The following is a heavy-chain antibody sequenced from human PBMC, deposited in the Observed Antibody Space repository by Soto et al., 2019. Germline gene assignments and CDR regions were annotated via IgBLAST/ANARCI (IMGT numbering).Heavy chain of an antibody. CDR2: ISGTGGDT. J-gene: IGHJ6*02. Sequence: GGSLRLSCAASGFTFSTYALSWVRQAPGKGLEWVASISGTGGDTYYADSVKGRFTISRDKSKNSLYLQMNSLRAEDTAVYYCTKDPPIPTLTIPRFYYYPMDVWGQGTTVTVSS. CDR3: TKDPPIPTLTIPRFYYYPMDV. D-gene: IGHD2-21*01. CDR1: GFTFSTYA. V-gene: IGHV3-23*01.